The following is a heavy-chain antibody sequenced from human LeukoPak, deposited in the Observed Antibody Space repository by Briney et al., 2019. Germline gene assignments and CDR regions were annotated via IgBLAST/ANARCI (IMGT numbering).Heavy chain of an antibody. V-gene: IGHV1-18*01. CDR1: GYTFTSYG. CDR3: ARDLAVLRYFDWYDLFDY. Sequence: GASVNVSCTASGYTFTSYGISWVRQAPGQGLEWMGWISTYNGNTNYAQKLQGRVTMTTDTSTSTAYMELRSLRSDDTAVYYCARDLAVLRYFDWYDLFDYWGQGTLVTVSS. CDR2: ISTYNGNT. D-gene: IGHD3-9*01. J-gene: IGHJ4*02.